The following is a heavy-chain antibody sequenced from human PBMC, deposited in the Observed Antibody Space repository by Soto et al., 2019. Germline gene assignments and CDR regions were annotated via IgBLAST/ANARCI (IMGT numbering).Heavy chain of an antibody. CDR3: ARVRLHLHWFDP. V-gene: IGHV4-34*01. Sequence: SETLSLTCAVYGGSFSGYYWSWIRQPPGKGLEWIGEINHSGSTNYNPSLKSRVTISVDTSKNQFSLKLSSVTAADTAVYYCARVRLHLHWFDPWGQGTLVTVSS. CDR2: INHSGST. J-gene: IGHJ5*02. CDR1: GGSFSGYY.